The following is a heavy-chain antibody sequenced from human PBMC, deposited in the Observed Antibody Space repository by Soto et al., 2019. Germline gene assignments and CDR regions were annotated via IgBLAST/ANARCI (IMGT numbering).Heavy chain of an antibody. CDR2: IVPIVDTS. CDR1: GGTFSSYA. Sequence: SVKVSCKTSGGTFSSYAISWVRQAPGQGLEWMGGIVPIVDTSTYAQKFQGRVTITADESTSTAYMELSSLRSDDTAIYYCVRVVAIPGYPDNRGQRTLVTVSS. CDR3: VRVVAIPGYPDN. D-gene: IGHD5-12*01. J-gene: IGHJ4*02. V-gene: IGHV1-69*13.